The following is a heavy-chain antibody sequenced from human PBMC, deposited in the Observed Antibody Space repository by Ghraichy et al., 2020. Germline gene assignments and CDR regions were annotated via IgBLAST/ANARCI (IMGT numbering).Heavy chain of an antibody. J-gene: IGHJ4*01. Sequence: SETLSLTCTVSGGSIRGYYWTWIRQPAGKGLELIGRIYSTGSTNYTPSLKSRVSMSVDTSKNQISLKLSSVTAADTAVYYCARVDYGADDWGQGTPVTVSS. CDR3: ARVDYGADD. D-gene: IGHD4-17*01. CDR2: IYSTGST. CDR1: GGSIRGYY. V-gene: IGHV4-4*07.